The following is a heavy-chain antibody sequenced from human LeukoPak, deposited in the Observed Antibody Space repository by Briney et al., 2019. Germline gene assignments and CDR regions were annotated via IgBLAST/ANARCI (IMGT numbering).Heavy chain of an antibody. CDR2: INPNSGGT. Sequence: ASVKVSRKASGYTFTGYYMHWVRQAPGQGLEWMGWINPNSGGTNYAQKFQGRVTMTRDTSISTAYMELSRLRSDDTAVYYCARAQDYYDSSGYPDYWGQGTLVTVSS. V-gene: IGHV1-2*02. CDR3: ARAQDYYDSSGYPDY. D-gene: IGHD3-22*01. CDR1: GYTFTGYY. J-gene: IGHJ4*02.